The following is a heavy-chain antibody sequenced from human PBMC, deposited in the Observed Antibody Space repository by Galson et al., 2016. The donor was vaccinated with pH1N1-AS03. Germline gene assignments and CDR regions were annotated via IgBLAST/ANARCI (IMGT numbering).Heavy chain of an antibody. CDR1: GYTFTDYY. V-gene: IGHV1-2*06. Sequence: SVKVSCKASGYTFTDYYMHWVRQAPGQGLEWMGRLTPNSGVTNYAQKFQGRVTMTRDMSLTTAYMELSSLKSDDTAVYYCATKRQLASWGQGTLVTVSS. J-gene: IGHJ4*02. CDR2: LTPNSGVT. CDR3: ATKRQLAS. D-gene: IGHD1-1*01.